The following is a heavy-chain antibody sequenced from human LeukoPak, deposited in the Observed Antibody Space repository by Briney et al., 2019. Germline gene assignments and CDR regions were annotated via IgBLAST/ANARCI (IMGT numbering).Heavy chain of an antibody. CDR1: GYTFTSYD. Sequence: ASVKVSCKASGYTFTSYDINWVRQATGQGLEWMGWMNPNSGNTGYAQKFQGRVTMTRNTSISTAYMELSSLRSEDTAVYYCARGTGLRTALYYYYYYMDVWGKGTTVTVSS. CDR2: MNPNSGNT. V-gene: IGHV1-8*01. CDR3: ARGTGLRTALYYYYYYMDV. J-gene: IGHJ6*03. D-gene: IGHD5-12*01.